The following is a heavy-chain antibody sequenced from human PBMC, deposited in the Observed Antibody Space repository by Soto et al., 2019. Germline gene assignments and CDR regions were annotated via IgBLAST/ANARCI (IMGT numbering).Heavy chain of an antibody. V-gene: IGHV4-59*01. Sequence: QVELRESGPGLVKPSETLSLTCNVSGGSMRSYYWTWMRQSPGKGLEWLGNIFYNEKNNLNPSLKSRLSISVDTSKKKFSLMLSSVTAEDTAIYYCARDSPCCGLDVWGQGTTVNVS. CDR1: GGSMRSYY. CDR3: ARDSPCCGLDV. J-gene: IGHJ6*02. D-gene: IGHD2-21*01. CDR2: IFYNEKN.